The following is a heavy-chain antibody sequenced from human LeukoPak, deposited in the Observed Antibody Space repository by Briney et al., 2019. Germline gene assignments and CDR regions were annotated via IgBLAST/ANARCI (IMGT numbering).Heavy chain of an antibody. J-gene: IGHJ4*02. Sequence: GGSLRLSCAASGFTFSTYSMNWVRQAPGKGLEWVSYIDSSGTIIYYADSVKGRFTISRDNAKNSLYLQMNSLRAEDTAVYYCARGDCSGGSCYLSLTTIDYWGQGTLVTVSS. D-gene: IGHD2-15*01. CDR2: IDSSGTII. CDR3: ARGDCSGGSCYLSLTTIDY. CDR1: GFTFSTYS. V-gene: IGHV3-48*01.